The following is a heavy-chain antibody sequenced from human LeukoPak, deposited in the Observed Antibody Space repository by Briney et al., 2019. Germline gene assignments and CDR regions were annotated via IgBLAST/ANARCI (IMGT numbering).Heavy chain of an antibody. D-gene: IGHD6-19*01. CDR1: GGSISSSSYY. Sequence: SETLSLTCTVSGGSISSSSYYWGWIRQPPGKGLEWIGSIYYSGSTYYNPSLKSRVTISVDTSKNQFSLKLSSVTAADTAVYYCARARSIGSGWYYFDYWGQGTLVTVSS. CDR3: ARARSIGSGWYYFDY. CDR2: IYYSGST. V-gene: IGHV4-39*07. J-gene: IGHJ4*02.